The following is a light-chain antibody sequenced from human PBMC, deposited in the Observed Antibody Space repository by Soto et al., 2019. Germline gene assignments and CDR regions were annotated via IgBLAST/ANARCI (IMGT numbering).Light chain of an antibody. J-gene: IGLJ2*01. V-gene: IGLV2-8*01. CDR3: CSYAGSYTFV. CDR2: EVS. Sequence: QSALTQPPSASGSPGQAVTISCTGTSSDVGGYNYVSWYQHHPGKAPKVMIYEVSKRPSGVPDRFSGSKSGNTASLTISGLQAEDEADYYCCSYAGSYTFVFGGGTKLTVL. CDR1: SSDVGGYNY.